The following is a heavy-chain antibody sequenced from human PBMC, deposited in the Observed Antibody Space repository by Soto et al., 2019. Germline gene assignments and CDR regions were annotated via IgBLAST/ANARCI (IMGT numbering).Heavy chain of an antibody. CDR2: TYYRSQWYN. Sequence: SQTLSLTCAISGDSVSRNSGTWNWLRQSPSRGLEWLGRTYYRSQWYNDYAISVRGRITISKDTSKNQVVLTMTNMDPVDTATYYCARIGSVLSGAYCYGMDVWGQGTTVTVSS. J-gene: IGHJ6*02. CDR1: GDSVSRNSGT. CDR3: ARIGSVLSGAYCYGMDV. V-gene: IGHV6-1*01. D-gene: IGHD2-15*01.